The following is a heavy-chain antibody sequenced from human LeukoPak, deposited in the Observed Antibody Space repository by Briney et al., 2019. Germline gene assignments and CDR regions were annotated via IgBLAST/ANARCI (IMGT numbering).Heavy chain of an antibody. CDR3: ARDGDPISAAGTMLDY. J-gene: IGHJ4*02. V-gene: IGHV3-30*04. Sequence: GRSLRLSCAASGFTFSSHAMHWVRQAPGKGLEWVAYILYDGGDNYYTGSVKGRFTISRDNSKKTLDLQMNSLRPEDTAVYFCARDGDPISAAGTMLDYWGLGTLVIVSS. D-gene: IGHD6-13*01. CDR1: GFTFSSHA. CDR2: ILYDGGDN.